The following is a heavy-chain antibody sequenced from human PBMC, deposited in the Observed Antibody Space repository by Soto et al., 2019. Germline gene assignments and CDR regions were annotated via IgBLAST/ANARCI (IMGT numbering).Heavy chain of an antibody. D-gene: IGHD3-10*01. V-gene: IGHV4-31*03. CDR2: IYDSGST. CDR3: AREEVAYYGSGSYNWFDP. J-gene: IGHJ5*02. Sequence: QVQLQESGPGLVKASQTLSLTCTVSGVSISSGTYYWNWIRQHPGKGLEWIGYIYDSGSTYYNPSLKSRVTISVDTSKNNFSLKLSSVTAADTAVYYCAREEVAYYGSGSYNWFDPWGQGTLVTVSS. CDR1: GVSISSGTYY.